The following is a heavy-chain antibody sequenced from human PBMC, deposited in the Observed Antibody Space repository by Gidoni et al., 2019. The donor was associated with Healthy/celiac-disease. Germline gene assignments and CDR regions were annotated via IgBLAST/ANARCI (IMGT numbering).Heavy chain of an antibody. CDR1: GFTFGDYA. CDR3: TRAGRAAAGKGSSDY. CDR2: IRSKAYGGTT. J-gene: IGHJ4*02. V-gene: IGHV3-49*05. Sequence: EVQLVESGGGLVKPGRSLRLSCKASGFTFGDYAMSWFRQAPGKGLEWVGFIRSKAYGGTTEYAASVKGRFTISRDDSKSIAYLQMNSLKTEDTAVYYCTRAGRAAAGKGSSDYWGQGTLVTVSS. D-gene: IGHD6-13*01.